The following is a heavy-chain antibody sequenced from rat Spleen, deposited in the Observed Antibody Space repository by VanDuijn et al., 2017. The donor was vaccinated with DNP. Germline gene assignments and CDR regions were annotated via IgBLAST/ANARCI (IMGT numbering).Heavy chain of an antibody. Sequence: EVKLVESGGGLVQPGGSLKLSCAASGFNFNNNWMGWVRQAPGKGLEWIGEINKDSSTITYIPSLKDKFTISRDNDQNTLYLQMSKLGSEDTAIYYCATGGATQDPFDYWGQGVMVTVSS. D-gene: IGHD1-4*01. CDR3: ATGGATQDPFDY. J-gene: IGHJ2*01. CDR1: GFNFNNNW. CDR2: INKDSSTI. V-gene: IGHV4-2*01.